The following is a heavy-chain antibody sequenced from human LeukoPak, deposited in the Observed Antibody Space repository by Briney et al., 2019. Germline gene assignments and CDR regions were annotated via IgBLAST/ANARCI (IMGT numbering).Heavy chain of an antibody. D-gene: IGHD1-26*01. Sequence: PSETLSLTCAVYGGSFSAYYWGWIRQPPGKGLEWIGSLYYSGSTYYNPSLKSRVTISVDTSKKQFSLKLTSVTAADTAVYYCARQGGSPDWFDPWGQGTLVTVSS. CDR1: GGSFSAYY. J-gene: IGHJ5*02. CDR2: LYYSGST. CDR3: ARQGGSPDWFDP. V-gene: IGHV4-39*01.